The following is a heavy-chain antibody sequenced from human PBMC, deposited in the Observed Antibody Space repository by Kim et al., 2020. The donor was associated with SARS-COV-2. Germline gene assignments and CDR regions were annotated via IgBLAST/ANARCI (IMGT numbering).Heavy chain of an antibody. CDR3: ASGGGGRVDYYYGMDV. V-gene: IGHV4-34*01. Sequence: SETLSLTCAVYGGSFSGYYWSWIRQPPGEGLEWIGEINHSGSTNYNPSLKSRVTISVATSKNQFSLKLSSVTAAATAVNYCASGGGGRVDYYYGMDVWGQGTTVTVSS. J-gene: IGHJ6*02. D-gene: IGHD2-15*01. CDR1: GGSFSGYY. CDR2: INHSGST.